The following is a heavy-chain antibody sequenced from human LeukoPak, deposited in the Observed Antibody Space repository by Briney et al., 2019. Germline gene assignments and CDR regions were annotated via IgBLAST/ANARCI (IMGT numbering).Heavy chain of an antibody. CDR2: MYHSGST. D-gene: IGHD6-19*01. CDR1: GYSISSGYY. J-gene: IGHJ4*02. V-gene: IGHV4-38-2*02. Sequence: SETLSLTCTVSGYSISSGYYWGWIRQPPGKGLEWIGSMYHSGSTYYKPSLKSRVTISVDTSKNQFSLKLSSVTAADTAVYYCASLSYSSGWYLGYWGQGTLVTVSS. CDR3: ASLSYSSGWYLGY.